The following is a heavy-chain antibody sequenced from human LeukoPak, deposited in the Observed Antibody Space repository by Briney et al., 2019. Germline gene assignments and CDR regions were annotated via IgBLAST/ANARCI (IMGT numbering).Heavy chain of an antibody. D-gene: IGHD6-19*01. CDR3: ARVVAVGDPNWYFDL. V-gene: IGHV1-46*01. CDR1: GYTFTSYY. CDR2: INPSGGST. Sequence: GASVKVSCKASGYTFTSYYMHWVRQAPGQGLEWMGIINPSGGSTSYAQKFQGRVTMTRDTSTSTAYMELRSLRSDDTAVYYCARVVAVGDPNWYFDLWGRGTLVTVSS. J-gene: IGHJ2*01.